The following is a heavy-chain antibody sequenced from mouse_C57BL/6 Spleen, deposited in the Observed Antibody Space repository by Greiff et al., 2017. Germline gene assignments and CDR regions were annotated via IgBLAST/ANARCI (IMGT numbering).Heavy chain of an antibody. J-gene: IGHJ2*01. D-gene: IGHD4-1*01. Sequence: VQLKQSGPGLVKPSQSLSLTCSVTGYSITSGYYWNWIRQFPGNKLEWMGYISYDGSNNYNPSLKNRISITRDTSKNQFFLKLNSVTTEDTATYYCEREGNWDNFDYWGQGTTLTVSS. CDR2: ISYDGSN. V-gene: IGHV3-6*01. CDR1: GYSITSGYY. CDR3: EREGNWDNFDY.